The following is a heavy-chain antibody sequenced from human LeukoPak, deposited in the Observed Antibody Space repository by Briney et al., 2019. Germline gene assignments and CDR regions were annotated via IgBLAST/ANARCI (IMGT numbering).Heavy chain of an antibody. CDR2: ISSSSSYI. D-gene: IGHD4-17*01. J-gene: IGHJ4*02. CDR3: ARVKTDYGDYYFDY. Sequence: GGSLRLSCAASGFTFSSYSMNWVRQAPGKGLEWVSSISSSSSYIYYADSVKGRFTISRDNAKNSLYLQMNSLRAEDTAVYYCARVKTDYGDYYFDYWGQGTLVTVSS. CDR1: GFTFSSYS. V-gene: IGHV3-21*01.